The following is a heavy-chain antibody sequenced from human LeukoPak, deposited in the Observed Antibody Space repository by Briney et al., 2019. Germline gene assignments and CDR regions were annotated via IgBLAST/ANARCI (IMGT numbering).Heavy chain of an antibody. CDR2: IYSGGST. CDR3: ARDLIHCGGDCSDFDY. D-gene: IGHD2-21*02. V-gene: IGHV3-53*01. J-gene: IGHJ4*02. Sequence: GGSLRLSCAASGFTVSSNYMSWVRQAPGKGLEWVSVIYSGGSTYYADSVKGRFTISRDNSKNTLYLRMNSLRAEDTAVYYCARDLIHCGGDCSDFDYWGQGTLVTVSS. CDR1: GFTVSSNY.